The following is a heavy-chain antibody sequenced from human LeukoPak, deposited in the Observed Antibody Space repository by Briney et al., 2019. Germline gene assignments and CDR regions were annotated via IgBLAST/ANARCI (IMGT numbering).Heavy chain of an antibody. CDR1: GFTFSSYA. CDR3: AKTYYYDSSGYYFFDY. Sequence: GGSLRLSCAASGFTFSSYAMSWVRQAPGKGLEWVSAISGSGGSTYYADSAKGRFTISRDNSKNTLYLQMNSLRAEDTAVYYCAKTYYYDSSGYYFFDYWGQGTLVTVSS. V-gene: IGHV3-23*01. CDR2: ISGSGGST. J-gene: IGHJ4*02. D-gene: IGHD3-22*01.